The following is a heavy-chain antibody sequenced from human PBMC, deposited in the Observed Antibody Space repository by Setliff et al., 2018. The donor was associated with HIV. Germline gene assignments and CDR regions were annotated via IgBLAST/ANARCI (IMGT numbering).Heavy chain of an antibody. J-gene: IGHJ6*03. CDR3: TRVAVMNYYYMDV. CDR2: IRSKRYGGAT. V-gene: IGHV3-49*04. Sequence: GESLKISCAASGFTFSSYWMTWVRQAPGKGPEWVGFIRSKRYGGATEHAASVKGRFTISRDDSKSIAYLQMNSLKTEDTAVYYCTRVAVMNYYYMDVWGKGTAVTVSS. CDR1: GFTFSSYW. D-gene: IGHD4-4*01.